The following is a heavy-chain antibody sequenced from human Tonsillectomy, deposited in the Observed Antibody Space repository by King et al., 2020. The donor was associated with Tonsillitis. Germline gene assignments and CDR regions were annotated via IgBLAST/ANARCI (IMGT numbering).Heavy chain of an antibody. CDR3: VSHFSPRPNSGPGYYMDV. CDR1: GYSFTGYW. D-gene: IGHD3-9*01. CDR2: IDPTDSYT. V-gene: IGHV5-10-1*03. J-gene: IGHJ6*03. Sequence: VQLVESGAEVKKSGQSLRISCKTSGYSFTGYWITWVRQMPGKGLEWMGRIDPTDSYTNYSPSFQGHVTISADKSISTAYLQWSSLKASDSAVYSCVSHFSPRPNSGPGYYMDVWGKGTTVTVSS.